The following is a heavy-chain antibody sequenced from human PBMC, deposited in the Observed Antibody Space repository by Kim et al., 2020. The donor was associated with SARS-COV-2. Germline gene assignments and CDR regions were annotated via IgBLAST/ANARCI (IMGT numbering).Heavy chain of an antibody. CDR3: ARDHPGYYYYYMDV. V-gene: IGHV3-7*01. CDR1: GFTFSSYW. CDR2: IKQDGSEK. J-gene: IGHJ6*03. Sequence: GGSLRLSCAASGFTFSSYWMSWVRQAPGKGLEWVANIKQDGSEKYYVDSVKGRFTISRDNAKNSLYLQMNSLRAEDTAVYYCARDHPGYYYYYMDVWGKGTTVTVSS.